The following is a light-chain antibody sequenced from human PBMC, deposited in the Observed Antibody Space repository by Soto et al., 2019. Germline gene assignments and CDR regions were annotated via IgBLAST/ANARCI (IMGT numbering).Light chain of an antibody. CDR1: QRLSSW. Sequence: DIQMTQSPSSVSASVGDRVTITCRASQRLSSWLSWYQQKPGRAPKLLIYAASSLQSGVPSRFSGSGSGTVFKRTISSLQLEDFATYYWQQSSSFPITFGGGTKVEVK. CDR2: AAS. CDR3: QQSSSFPIT. J-gene: IGKJ4*01. V-gene: IGKV1-12*01.